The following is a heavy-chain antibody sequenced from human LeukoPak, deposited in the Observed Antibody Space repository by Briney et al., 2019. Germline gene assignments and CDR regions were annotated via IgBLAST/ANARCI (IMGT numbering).Heavy chain of an antibody. CDR1: GYTLTSYT. Sequence: ASVKVSCKASGYTLTSYTMHWVRQAPGQRLEWMGWINAGNGNTKYSHKFQGRVTITRDTSASTAYMELSGLISEDTAVYYCATGITVADNFDYWGQGTLVTASS. CDR2: INAGNGNT. V-gene: IGHV1-3*01. D-gene: IGHD6-19*01. J-gene: IGHJ4*02. CDR3: ATGITVADNFDY.